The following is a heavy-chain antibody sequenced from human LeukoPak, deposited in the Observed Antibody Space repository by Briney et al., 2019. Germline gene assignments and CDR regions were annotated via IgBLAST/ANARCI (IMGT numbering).Heavy chain of an antibody. D-gene: IGHD6-13*01. Sequence: SVKVSCKASGFTFTSSAVQWVRQARGQRLEWIGWIVVGSGNTNYAQKFQERVTITRDMSTSTAYMELSSLRSEGTAVYHCAARGSSWAPDAFDIWGQGTMVTVSS. CDR3: AARGSSWAPDAFDI. V-gene: IGHV1-58*01. CDR2: IVVGSGNT. CDR1: GFTFTSSA. J-gene: IGHJ3*02.